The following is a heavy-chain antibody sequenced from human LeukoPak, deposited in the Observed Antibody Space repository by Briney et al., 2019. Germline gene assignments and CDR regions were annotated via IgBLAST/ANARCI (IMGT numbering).Heavy chain of an antibody. CDR3: ARAPERWYSYGSYTYYYMDV. CDR1: GGSISSYY. V-gene: IGHV4-59*01. Sequence: KPSETLSLTCTVSGGSISSYYWNWIRQPPGKGLEWIGSISYSGSTKYNPSLESRVTISVDTSKNQISLKLSSVTAADTTVYYCARAPERWYSYGSYTYYYMDVWGKGTTVTVSS. CDR2: ISYSGST. J-gene: IGHJ6*03. D-gene: IGHD5-18*01.